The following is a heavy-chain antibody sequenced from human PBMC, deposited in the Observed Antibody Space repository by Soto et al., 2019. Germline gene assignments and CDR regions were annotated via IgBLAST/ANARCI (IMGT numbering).Heavy chain of an antibody. Sequence: SETLSLTCTVSGGSISSSSYYWGWIRQPPGKGLEWIGSIYYSGSTYYNPSLKSRVTISVDTSKNQFSLKLSSVTAADTAVYYCARQTGYYGSGSYYYYGMDVWGQGTTVTVSS. CDR3: ARQTGYYGSGSYYYYGMDV. J-gene: IGHJ6*02. V-gene: IGHV4-39*01. D-gene: IGHD3-10*01. CDR2: IYYSGST. CDR1: GGSISSSSYY.